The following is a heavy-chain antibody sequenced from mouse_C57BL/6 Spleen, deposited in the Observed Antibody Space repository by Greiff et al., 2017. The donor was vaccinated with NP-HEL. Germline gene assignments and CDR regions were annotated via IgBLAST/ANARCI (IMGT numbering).Heavy chain of an antibody. V-gene: IGHV5-4*01. D-gene: IGHD1-1*01. Sequence: VQLKESGGGLVKPGGSLKLSCAASGFTFSSYAMSWVRQTPEKRLEWVATISDGGSYTYYPDNVKGRFTISRDNAKNNLYLQMSHLKSEDTAMYYCARDRLVAHYFDYWGQGTTLTVSS. CDR3: ARDRLVAHYFDY. CDR2: ISDGGSYT. CDR1: GFTFSSYA. J-gene: IGHJ2*01.